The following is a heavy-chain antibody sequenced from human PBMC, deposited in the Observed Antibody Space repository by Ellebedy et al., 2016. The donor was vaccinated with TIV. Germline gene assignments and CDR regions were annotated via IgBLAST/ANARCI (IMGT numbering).Heavy chain of an antibody. J-gene: IGHJ4*02. Sequence: PGGSLRLSWAASGFSFSSYVMSWVRQAPGKGLEWVSGFGVSGDSTYYADSVKGRFTISRDNSKNTLYLQMNSLRVDDTAMYYCARGRSGTYIHHAFDCWGQGTLVTVSS. CDR1: GFSFSSYV. CDR2: FGVSGDST. D-gene: IGHD3-16*01. V-gene: IGHV3-23*01. CDR3: ARGRSGTYIHHAFDC.